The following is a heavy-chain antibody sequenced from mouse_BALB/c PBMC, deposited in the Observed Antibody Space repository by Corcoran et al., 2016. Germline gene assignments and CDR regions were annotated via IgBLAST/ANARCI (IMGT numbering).Heavy chain of an antibody. Sequence: EVQLQQSGAELVRPGALVKLSCKASGFNIKDYYMHWVKQRPEQGLAWIGWIDPENGNTIYDPKFQGKASITADTSSNTAYLQLSSLTSEDTAVYYCARRGDGYYGFAYWGQGTLVTVSA. CDR3: ARRGDGYYGFAY. CDR1: GFNIKDYY. J-gene: IGHJ3*01. V-gene: IGHV14-1*02. CDR2: IDPENGNT. D-gene: IGHD2-3*01.